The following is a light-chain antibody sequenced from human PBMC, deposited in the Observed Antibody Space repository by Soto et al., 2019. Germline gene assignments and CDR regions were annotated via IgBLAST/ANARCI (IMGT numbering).Light chain of an antibody. CDR2: AAS. CDR3: QHYNSYSEA. J-gene: IGKJ1*01. Sequence: DIPLTQSPSFLSASVGDRVTITCRASQGISSYLAWYQQKPGKAPKILIYAASTLQSGVPSRFSGSGSGTEFTLTISSLQPEDFATYYCQHYNSYSEAFGQGTKVELK. V-gene: IGKV1-9*01. CDR1: QGISSY.